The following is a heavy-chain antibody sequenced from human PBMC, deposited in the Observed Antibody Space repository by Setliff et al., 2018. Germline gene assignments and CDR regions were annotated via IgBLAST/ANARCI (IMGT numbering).Heavy chain of an antibody. J-gene: IGHJ6*03. V-gene: IGHV3-21*05. D-gene: IGHD3-22*01. CDR1: GFTFSRYA. Sequence: GGSLRLSCAASGFTFSRYAMNWVRQTPGKGLEWVSYIRASSSNIQYADSVRGRFSMSRDISRNTLYLQMNRLTVEDTAVYYCARSMFSGSPPLGGKYSIDVWGKRTMVTVSS. CDR3: ARSMFSGSPPLGGKYSIDV. CDR2: IRASSSNI.